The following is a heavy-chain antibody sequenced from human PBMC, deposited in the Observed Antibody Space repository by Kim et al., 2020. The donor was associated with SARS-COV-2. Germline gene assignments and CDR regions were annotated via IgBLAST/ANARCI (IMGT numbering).Heavy chain of an antibody. CDR3: ARETYDVTVTTFVAFDI. D-gene: IGHD4-17*01. Sequence: GGSLRLSCAASGFTFSSYWMSWVRQAPGKGLEWVAKVKQYGSEKYYVDSVKGRFTISRDNAKNSLYLQMNSLRAEDTAMFYCARETYDVTVTTFVAFDIWGQRTMVTFSS. V-gene: IGHV3-7*03. CDR2: VKQYGSEK. CDR1: GFTFSSYW. J-gene: IGHJ3*02.